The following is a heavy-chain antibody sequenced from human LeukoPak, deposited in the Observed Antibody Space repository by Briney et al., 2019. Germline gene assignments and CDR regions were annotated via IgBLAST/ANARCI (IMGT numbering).Heavy chain of an antibody. CDR1: GFTFSSYA. D-gene: IGHD5-18*01. J-gene: IGHJ4*02. CDR2: ISGNGGST. CDR3: AKDQGVDTSPYFDY. Sequence: PGGSLRLSCAASGFTFSSYAMSWVRQAPGKGLEWVSAISGNGGSTYYADSVKGRFTISRDNSKNTLYLQMNSLRAEDTAVYYCAKDQGVDTSPYFDYWGQGTLVTVSS. V-gene: IGHV3-23*01.